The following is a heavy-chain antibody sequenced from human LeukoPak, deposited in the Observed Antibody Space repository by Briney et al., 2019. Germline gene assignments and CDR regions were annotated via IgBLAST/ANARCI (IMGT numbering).Heavy chain of an antibody. Sequence: HSGGSLRLSCAASGFTFSNYAMSWVRQAPGKGLEWVSAISGSGGSTYYADSVKGRFTISRDNSKNTLYLQMNSLRAEDTAVYYCATFNNIAVAGPAEYFQHWGQGTLVTVSS. CDR2: ISGSGGST. V-gene: IGHV3-23*01. CDR1: GFTFSNYA. J-gene: IGHJ1*01. D-gene: IGHD6-19*01. CDR3: ATFNNIAVAGPAEYFQH.